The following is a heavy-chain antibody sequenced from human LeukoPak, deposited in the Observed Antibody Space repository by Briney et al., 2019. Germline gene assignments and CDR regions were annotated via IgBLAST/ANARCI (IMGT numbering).Heavy chain of an antibody. CDR2: ISGSGGST. D-gene: IGHD2-15*01. CDR3: AKYDSGSWYYTAFDI. V-gene: IGHV3-23*01. CDR1: GFTFSSYA. J-gene: IGHJ3*02. Sequence: PGGSLRLSCAASGFTFSSYAMSWVRQAPGKGLEWVSAISGSGGSTYYADSVEGRFTISRDNSKNTLYLQMNSLRAEDTAVYYCAKYDSGSWYYTAFDIWGQGTMVTVSS.